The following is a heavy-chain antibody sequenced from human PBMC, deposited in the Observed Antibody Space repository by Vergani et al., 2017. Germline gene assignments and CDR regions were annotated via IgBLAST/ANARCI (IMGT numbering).Heavy chain of an antibody. J-gene: IGHJ1*01. Sequence: QVQLVESGGGVVQPGRSLRLSCAASGFTFNQYGMHWVRQAPGKGLEWVAVTWYDGNNKQYADSVKGRFTISRDNSKSTMYLQMNSLRDEDTAVYYCATKSCGTPGCQIGYFREWGQSTLVTVSS. CDR2: TWYDGNNK. V-gene: IGHV3-33*01. CDR1: GFTFNQYG. D-gene: IGHD1-1*01. CDR3: ATKSCGTPGCQIGYFRE.